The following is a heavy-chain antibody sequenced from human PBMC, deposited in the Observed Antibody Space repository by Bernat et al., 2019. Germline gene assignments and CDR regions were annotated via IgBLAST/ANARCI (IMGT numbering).Heavy chain of an antibody. V-gene: IGHV3-53*01. D-gene: IGHD6-19*01. CDR3: AGDSSQWRAAECFDI. J-gene: IGHJ3*02. CDR2: INSGSST. CDR1: GFTVSSNY. Sequence: EVQLVESGGGLIQPGGSLRLSCAASGFTVSSNYMSWVRQAPGKGLEWVSGINSGSSTDYADSVKGRFTISRDNSKNTLYHHMNSLRAEDTAVYYCAGDSSQWRAAECFDIWGQGTMVTVSS.